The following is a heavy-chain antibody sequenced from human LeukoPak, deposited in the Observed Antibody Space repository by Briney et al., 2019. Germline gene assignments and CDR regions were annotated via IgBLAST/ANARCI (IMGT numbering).Heavy chain of an antibody. CDR2: ISTSSSYI. D-gene: IGHD1-20*01. CDR3: ARDVNWNYCDY. CDR1: GFTFSSYS. Sequence: SGGSLRLSCAASGFTFSSYSMNWVRQAPGKGLEWVSFISTSSSYIYYADSVKGRFTISRDNAKNSLYLQMNSLRAEDTAMYYCARDVNWNYCDYWGHGTLVTVSS. J-gene: IGHJ4*01. V-gene: IGHV3-21*01.